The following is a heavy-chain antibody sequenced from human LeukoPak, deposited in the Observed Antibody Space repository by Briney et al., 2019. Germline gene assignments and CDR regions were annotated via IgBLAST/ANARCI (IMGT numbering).Heavy chain of an antibody. J-gene: IGHJ4*02. CDR2: IIPILGIA. D-gene: IGHD3-3*01. Sequence: PGASVKVSCKASGGTFSSYAISWVRQAPGQGLEWMGRIIPILGIANYAQKFQGRVTITADKSTSTAYMELSSLRSEDTAVYYCAREPTRGGFWSGFDYWGQGTLVTVSS. CDR1: GGTFSSYA. V-gene: IGHV1-69*04. CDR3: AREPTRGGFWSGFDY.